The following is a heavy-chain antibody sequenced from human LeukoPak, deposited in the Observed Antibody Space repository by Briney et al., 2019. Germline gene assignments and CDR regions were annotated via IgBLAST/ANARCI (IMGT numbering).Heavy chain of an antibody. CDR1: GFTFSRHW. CDR3: AREMGATAFDY. V-gene: IGHV3-7*01. J-gene: IGHJ4*02. Sequence: PGGSLRLSCAASGFTFSRHWMTWVRQAPGKGLEWVANIKQDGSEKYYVDSVKGRFTISRDNAKNSLYLQMNSLRAEDTAVYYCAREMGATAFDYWGQGTLVTVSS. D-gene: IGHD1-26*01. CDR2: IKQDGSEK.